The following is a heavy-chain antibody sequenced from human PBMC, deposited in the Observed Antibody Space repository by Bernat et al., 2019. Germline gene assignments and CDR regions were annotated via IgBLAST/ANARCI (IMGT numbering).Heavy chain of an antibody. D-gene: IGHD2-15*01. CDR3: ARGMVAATSRDDAFDI. CDR2: IWYDGSNK. CDR1: GFTFNNYG. Sequence: QVQLVESGGGLVQPGRSLRLSCAASGFTFNNYGMHWVRQAPGKGLEWVAVIWYDGSNKYYADSVKGRFTISRDNSKNTLYLQMNSLRAEDTAVYYCARGMVAATSRDDAFDIWGQGTMVTVSS. V-gene: IGHV3-33*01. J-gene: IGHJ3*02.